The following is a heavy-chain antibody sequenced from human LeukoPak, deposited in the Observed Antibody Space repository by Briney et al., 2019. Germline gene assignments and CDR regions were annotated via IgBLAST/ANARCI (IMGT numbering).Heavy chain of an antibody. D-gene: IGHD2-2*02. J-gene: IGHJ4*02. CDR2: IIPIFGTA. CDR3: ARTPRYCSSTSCYTAVDY. V-gene: IGHV1-69*05. Sequence: GASVKVSCKASGGNFSSYAISWVRQAPGPGIEWMGGIIPIFGTANYAQKFQGRVTFTTDESTSTAYMELSSLRSEDTAVYYCARTPRYCSSTSCYTAVDYWGQGTLVTVSS. CDR1: GGNFSSYA.